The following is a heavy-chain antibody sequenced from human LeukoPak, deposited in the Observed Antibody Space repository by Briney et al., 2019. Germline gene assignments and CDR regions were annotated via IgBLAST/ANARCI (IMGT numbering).Heavy chain of an antibody. D-gene: IGHD6-13*01. CDR2: ISGSGGST. Sequence: PGGSLRLSCAASGFTFSSYAMSWVRQAPGKGLEWVSAISGSGGSTCYADSVKGRFTISRDNSKNTLYLQMNSLRAEDTAVYYCAKDGRQQLVSDYWGQGTLVTVSS. J-gene: IGHJ4*02. CDR3: AKDGRQQLVSDY. CDR1: GFTFSSYA. V-gene: IGHV3-23*01.